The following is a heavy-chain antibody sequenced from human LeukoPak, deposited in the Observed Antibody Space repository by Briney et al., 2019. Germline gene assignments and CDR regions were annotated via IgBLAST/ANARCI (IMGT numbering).Heavy chain of an antibody. CDR1: GDSISGSY. J-gene: IGHJ4*02. D-gene: IGHD4-17*01. Sequence: SETLSLTCTVSGDSISGSYWSWVRQPPGKGLEWIAYMYNSGSTNYNPSLKSRVTISIDTSKNQFSLKLSSQTAADTAIDYCARGIESYGDYGYWGQGILVTVSS. CDR3: ARGIESYGDYGY. CDR2: MYNSGST. V-gene: IGHV4-59*01.